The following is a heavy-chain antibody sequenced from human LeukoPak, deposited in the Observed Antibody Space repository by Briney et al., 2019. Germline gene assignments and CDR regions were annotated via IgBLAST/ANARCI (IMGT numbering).Heavy chain of an antibody. CDR3: AKGRGRTDVDTTMSPQDY. V-gene: IGHV1-8*03. Sequence: ASVKVSCKASGYTFTSYDINWVRQATGQGLEWMGWMNPNSGNTGYAQKFQGRVTITRNTSISTAYMELSRLRSDDTAVYYCAKGRGRTDVDTTMSPQDYWGQGTLVTVCS. CDR1: GYTFTSYD. CDR2: MNPNSGNT. J-gene: IGHJ4*02. D-gene: IGHD5-18*01.